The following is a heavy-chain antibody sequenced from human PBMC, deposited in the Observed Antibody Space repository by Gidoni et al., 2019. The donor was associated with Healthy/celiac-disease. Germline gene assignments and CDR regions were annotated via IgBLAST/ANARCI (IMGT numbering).Heavy chain of an antibody. V-gene: IGHV1-18*01. Sequence: QVQLVQPGAEVKKPGASVTVSCKASGYTVTSNGISWVRQAPGQGLEWMGWISAYNGNTNHAQKIQGRVTMTTDTSTSTAYMELRSLRSDDTAVYYCASQYNWNSGDAFDIWGQGTRVTVSS. CDR1: GYTVTSNG. D-gene: IGHD1-20*01. J-gene: IGHJ3*02. CDR2: ISAYNGNT. CDR3: ASQYNWNSGDAFDI.